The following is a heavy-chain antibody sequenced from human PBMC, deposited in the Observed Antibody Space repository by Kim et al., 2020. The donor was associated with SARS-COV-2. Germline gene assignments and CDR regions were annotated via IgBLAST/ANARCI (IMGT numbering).Heavy chain of an antibody. V-gene: IGHV4-34*13. CDR3: ARGGY. J-gene: IGHJ4*02. CDR2: ITPSGST. Sequence: ITPSGSTNYNTSLKSRVTISVDTSKNQFSLNLYSVTAADTAVYYCARGGYWGQGTLVIVSP.